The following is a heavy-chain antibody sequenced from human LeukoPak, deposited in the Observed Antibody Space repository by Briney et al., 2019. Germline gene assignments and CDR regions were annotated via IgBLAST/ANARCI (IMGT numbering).Heavy chain of an antibody. V-gene: IGHV4-39*01. CDR2: IYSSGST. J-gene: IGHJ4*02. D-gene: IGHD3-3*01. CDR1: GGSISSSSYY. Sequence: PSETLSLTCTVSGGSISSSSYYWDWIRQPPGKGLEWIGSIYSSGSTYYNPSLKSRVTISVDTSTNQFSLKLSSVTAADTAVYYCATNEWSGYYFEYWGQGTLVPVSS. CDR3: ATNEWSGYYFEY.